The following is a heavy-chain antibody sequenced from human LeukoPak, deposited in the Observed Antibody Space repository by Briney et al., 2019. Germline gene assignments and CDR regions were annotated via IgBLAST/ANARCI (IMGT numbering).Heavy chain of an antibody. CDR3: AKSDRRAAEDY. Sequence: GGSLRLSCAASGFTFSSYAMRWVRQAPGKGREWGSDISGSGGSTYYADSVKGRFTISRDNSKNTLYLQMNSLRAEDTAVYYCAKSDRRAAEDYGGQGTLVTVSS. V-gene: IGHV3-23*01. J-gene: IGHJ4*02. D-gene: IGHD6-13*01. CDR1: GFTFSSYA. CDR2: ISGSGGST.